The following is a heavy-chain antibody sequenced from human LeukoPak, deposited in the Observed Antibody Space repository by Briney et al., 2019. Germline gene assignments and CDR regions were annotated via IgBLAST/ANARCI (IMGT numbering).Heavy chain of an antibody. CDR1: GFTFSRSD. CDR3: ARGRSIAARREAFDI. V-gene: IGHV3-11*01. Sequence: GGSLRLSCAASGFTFSRSDMSWIRQTPGKGLEWVSYISSSGSTIYYADSVKGRFTISRDNAKNSLYLQMNSLRAEDTAVYYCARGRSIAARREAFDIWGQGTMVTVSS. J-gene: IGHJ3*02. D-gene: IGHD6-6*01. CDR2: ISSSGSTI.